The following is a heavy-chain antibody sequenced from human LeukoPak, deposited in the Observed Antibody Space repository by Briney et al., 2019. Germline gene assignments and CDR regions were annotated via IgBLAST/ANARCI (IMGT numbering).Heavy chain of an antibody. D-gene: IGHD3-10*01. Sequence: QPGGSLRLSCAASGFTFSSYAMSWVRQAPGKGLEWVSGISGGGGRTYYADSVKGRFTISRENSNNTLFLQMNSLRVEDTAVYYCAKDKDVYAYGGVDYWGQGTLVTVSS. CDR3: AKDKDVYAYGGVDY. CDR1: GFTFSSYA. CDR2: ISGGGGRT. J-gene: IGHJ4*02. V-gene: IGHV3-23*01.